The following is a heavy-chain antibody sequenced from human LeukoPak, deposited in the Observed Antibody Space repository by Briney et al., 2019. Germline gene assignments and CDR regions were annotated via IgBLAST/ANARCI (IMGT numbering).Heavy chain of an antibody. Sequence: SETLSLTCAVYGGSFSGYYWSWIRQPPGKVLEWVGEINHSGSTNYNPSLKSRVTISVDKSKNQFSLKLSSETAADTAVYYCARIIHYDSSGYYPAPFDYWGQGTLVTVSS. V-gene: IGHV4-34*01. CDR3: ARIIHYDSSGYYPAPFDY. CDR1: GGSFSGYY. CDR2: INHSGST. J-gene: IGHJ4*02. D-gene: IGHD3-22*01.